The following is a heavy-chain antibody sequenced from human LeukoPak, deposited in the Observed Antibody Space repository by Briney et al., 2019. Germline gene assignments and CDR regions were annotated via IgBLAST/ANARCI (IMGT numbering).Heavy chain of an antibody. D-gene: IGHD2-21*02. J-gene: IGHJ5*02. Sequence: KPSETLSLTCTVSGGSMSSYYWSWIRQPPGKGLEWIGYISYSGSTNYNPSLKSRIIISVDTSKNQFPLKLSSVTAADTAVYYCARSGVTALSWVDPWGQGTLVTVSS. CDR1: GGSMSSYY. V-gene: IGHV4-59*08. CDR3: ARSGVTALSWVDP. CDR2: ISYSGST.